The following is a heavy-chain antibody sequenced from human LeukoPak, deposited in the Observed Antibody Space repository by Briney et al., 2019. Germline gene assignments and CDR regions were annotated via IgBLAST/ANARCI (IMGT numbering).Heavy chain of an antibody. CDR2: IDWDDDK. V-gene: IGHV2-70*01. Sequence: GASPTLVSPTQTLTLTCTFSGFSLSATGMYLSWIRHPPGEALDRLALIDWDDDKYYRTSLKTRLIISKDTSKNQVVLTMTNMDPVDTATYYCARTGAAGVHDYWGQGTLVTVSS. D-gene: IGHD6-13*01. CDR1: GFSLSATGMY. J-gene: IGHJ4*02. CDR3: ARTGAAGVHDY.